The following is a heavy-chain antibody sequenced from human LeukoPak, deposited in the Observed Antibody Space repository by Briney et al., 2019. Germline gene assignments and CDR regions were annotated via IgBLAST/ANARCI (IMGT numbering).Heavy chain of an antibody. CDR3: ASNPDYDSSGSPVDY. CDR2: IIPIFGTA. J-gene: IGHJ4*02. D-gene: IGHD3-22*01. CDR1: GGTYSSYA. V-gene: IGHV1-69*05. Sequence: SVKVSCKASGGTYSSYAISWVRQAPGQGLEWMGGIIPIFGTANYAQKFQGRVTITTDESTSTAYMELSSLRSEDTAVYYCASNPDYDSSGSPVDYWGQGTLVTVSS.